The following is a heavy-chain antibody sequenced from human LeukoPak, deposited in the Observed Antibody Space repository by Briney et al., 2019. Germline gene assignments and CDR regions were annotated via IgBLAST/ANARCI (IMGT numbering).Heavy chain of an antibody. V-gene: IGHV3-74*01. J-gene: IGHJ6*03. Sequence: GGSLRLSCAASGFTFSSYWMHWVRQAPGKGLVWVSRINSDGSSTSYADSVKGRFTISRDNAKNSLYLQMNTLRAEDTAVYYCARDLVWLGEPKGYYNYMDVWGKGTTVTVSS. CDR1: GFTFSSYW. D-gene: IGHD3-10*01. CDR2: INSDGSST. CDR3: ARDLVWLGEPKGYYNYMDV.